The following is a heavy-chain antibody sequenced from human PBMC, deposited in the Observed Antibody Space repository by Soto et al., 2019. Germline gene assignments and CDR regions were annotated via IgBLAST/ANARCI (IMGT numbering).Heavy chain of an antibody. CDR1: GFTFSSYA. Sequence: GGSLRLSCAASGFTFSSYAMHWVRQAPGKGLEWVAVISYDGSNKYYADSVKGRFTISRDNSKNTLYLQMNSLRAEDTAVYYCASERAVAGTLPYYYDSSGYLAYWGQGTLVTVSS. CDR2: ISYDGSNK. V-gene: IGHV3-30-3*01. CDR3: ASERAVAGTLPYYYDSSGYLAY. D-gene: IGHD3-22*01. J-gene: IGHJ4*02.